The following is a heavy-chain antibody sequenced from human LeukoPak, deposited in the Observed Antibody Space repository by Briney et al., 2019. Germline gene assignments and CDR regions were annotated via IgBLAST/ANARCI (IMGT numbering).Heavy chain of an antibody. CDR1: GFTFSSYA. CDR2: ISYDGSNK. J-gene: IGHJ5*02. V-gene: IGHV3-30*04. Sequence: PGRSLRLSCAASGFTFSSYAMHWVRQAPGKGLEWVAVISYDGSNKYYADSVKGRFTISRDNSKNTLYLQMNSLRAEDTAVYYCARDQRFGESTNWFDPWGQGTLVTVSS. CDR3: ARDQRFGESTNWFDP. D-gene: IGHD3-10*01.